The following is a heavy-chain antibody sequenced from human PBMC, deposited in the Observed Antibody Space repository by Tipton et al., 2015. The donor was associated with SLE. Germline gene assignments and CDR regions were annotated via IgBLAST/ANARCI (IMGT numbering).Heavy chain of an antibody. V-gene: IGHV4-59*01. CDR2: IYYSGNT. CDR3: ASLGTYYYDSRGIRDY. J-gene: IGHJ4*02. Sequence: TLSLTCTVSGGSISSYYWSWIRQPPGKGLEWIGYIYYSGNTNYSPSLKSRVTISVDTSKNQFSLKLTSVTAADTAVYYCASLGTYYYDSRGIRDYWGQGTLVTVSS. CDR1: GGSISSYY. D-gene: IGHD3-22*01.